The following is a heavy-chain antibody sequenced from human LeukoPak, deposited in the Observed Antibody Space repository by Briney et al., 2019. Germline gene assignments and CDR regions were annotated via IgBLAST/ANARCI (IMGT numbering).Heavy chain of an antibody. D-gene: IGHD3-22*01. J-gene: IGHJ5*02. CDR2: MYYSGST. Sequence: SETLSLTCTVSGGSISSGDYYWSWIRQPLGKGLEWIAYMYYSGSTYYNPSLKSRVTMSADTSKNQLSLKLSSVTAADTAVYYCARPYYYDSRIDPWGQRILVTVSS. CDR3: ARPYYYDSRIDP. CDR1: GGSISSGDYY. V-gene: IGHV4-30-4*01.